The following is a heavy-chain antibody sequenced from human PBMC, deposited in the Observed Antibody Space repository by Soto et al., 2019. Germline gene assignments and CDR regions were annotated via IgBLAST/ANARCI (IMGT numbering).Heavy chain of an antibody. CDR2: VCHDANNQ. Sequence: TLRLSCSASGFPYKNYAMHWVRQPPGKGLECRAVVCHDANNQHYADSVKGRCRSARDNSNNILYLQMNSLRGEDTALYYRARDDLSMVTTFLEYRGLGTLVTVSS. CDR3: ARDDLSMVTTFLEY. V-gene: IGHV3-33*01. D-gene: IGHD2-21*02. J-gene: IGHJ4*02. CDR1: GFPYKNYA.